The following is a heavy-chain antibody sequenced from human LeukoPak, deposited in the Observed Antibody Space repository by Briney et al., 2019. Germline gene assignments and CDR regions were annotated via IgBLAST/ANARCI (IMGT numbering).Heavy chain of an antibody. D-gene: IGHD4-17*01. Sequence: SETLSLTCTVSGGSISSSSYYWGWIRQPAGKGLEWIGSIFYSGSTYHYNPSLKSRVTISLDTSKNQFSLKLSSVTAADTAVYYCARDLRPLYYYMDVWGKGTTVSVSS. J-gene: IGHJ6*03. CDR2: IFYSGST. V-gene: IGHV4-39*07. CDR1: GGSISSSSYY. CDR3: ARDLRPLYYYMDV.